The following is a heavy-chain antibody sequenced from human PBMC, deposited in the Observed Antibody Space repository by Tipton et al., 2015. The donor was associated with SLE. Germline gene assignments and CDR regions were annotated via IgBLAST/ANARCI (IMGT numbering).Heavy chain of an antibody. D-gene: IGHD3-3*01. J-gene: IGHJ5*02. CDR1: GDSISGSPYY. CDR3: ARERFLEWYDNWFDP. V-gene: IGHV4-39*07. CDR2: IYSSGNT. Sequence: GLVKPSETLSLTCSVSGDSISGSPYYWGWIRQPPGKGLEWIGTIYSSGNTHYNPSLKSRVTISLDTSKNLFSLKVTSVTAADTAVYFCARERFLEWYDNWFDPWGQGALVTVSS.